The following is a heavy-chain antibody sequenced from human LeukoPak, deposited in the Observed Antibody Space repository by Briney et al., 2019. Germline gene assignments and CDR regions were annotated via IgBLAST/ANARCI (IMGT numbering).Heavy chain of an antibody. V-gene: IGHV1-8*01. Sequence: GASVKVSCKASGYMFSSYDINWVRQATGQGPEWMGYVNPNNGNARYAQKFQGRVTMTRDASITTAYMELTSLRADDTALYYCTTSGYSRFFQHWGQGTLVAVSS. CDR1: GYMFSSYD. D-gene: IGHD3-3*01. CDR3: TTSGYSRFFQH. CDR2: VNPNNGNA. J-gene: IGHJ1*01.